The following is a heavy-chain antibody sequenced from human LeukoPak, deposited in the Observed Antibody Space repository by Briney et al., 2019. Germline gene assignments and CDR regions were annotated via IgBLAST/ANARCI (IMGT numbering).Heavy chain of an antibody. J-gene: IGHJ4*02. CDR2: ISHDGTKK. D-gene: IGHD3-10*01. V-gene: IGHV3-30-3*01. CDR1: GLTFTGYA. CDR3: ARDKIYRGSGSCLDY. Sequence: GGSLRLSCAASGLTFTGYAMHWVRQAPGKGLEWMSVISHDGTKKDYADSVKGRFTISRDSSNNALYLQMDSLRAEDTAVYYSARDKIYRGSGSCLDYWGQGTLVTVSS.